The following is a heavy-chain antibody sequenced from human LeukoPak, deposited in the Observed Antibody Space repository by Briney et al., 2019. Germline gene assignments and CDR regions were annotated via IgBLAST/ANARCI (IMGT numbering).Heavy chain of an antibody. CDR1: GGSFSGYY. D-gene: IGHD1-7*01. Sequence: SETLSLTCAVYGGSFSGYYWSWIRQPPGKGLEWIGEINHSESTYYNPSLKSRVTISVDTSKNHFSLKVNSVTAADTAVYYCARGNYYFDYWGQGTLVTVSS. J-gene: IGHJ4*02. CDR2: INHSEST. V-gene: IGHV4-34*01. CDR3: ARGNYYFDY.